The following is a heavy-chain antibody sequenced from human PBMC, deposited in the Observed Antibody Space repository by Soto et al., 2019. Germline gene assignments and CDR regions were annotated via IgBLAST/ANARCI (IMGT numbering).Heavy chain of an antibody. J-gene: IGHJ6*02. CDR2: IYYSGST. D-gene: IGHD2-21*01. V-gene: IGHV4-31*03. Sequence: QVQLQESGPGLVKPSQTLSLTCTVSGGSISSGGYYWSWIRQHPGKGLEWIGYIYYSGSTYYNPSLKSRVTISVDTSKNQFSLKLSSVTAADTAVYYCARERATLREGIYYYYGMDVWGQGTTVTVSS. CDR1: GGSISSGGYY. CDR3: ARERATLREGIYYYYGMDV.